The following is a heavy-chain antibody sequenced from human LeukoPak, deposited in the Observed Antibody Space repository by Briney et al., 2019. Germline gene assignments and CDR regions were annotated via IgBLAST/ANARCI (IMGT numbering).Heavy chain of an antibody. CDR1: GFTFSSYS. D-gene: IGHD4-11*01. CDR2: IRGGGNSP. V-gene: IGHV3-23*01. CDR3: AKEHSNYHYYYGTDV. Sequence: PARSLRLACAASGFTFSSYSMSWVRLAPRKGLEWDSTIRGGGNSPYYADSVKGRFTTCRDNSMNTLYLQVNSLRAEDTAVYYCAKEHSNYHYYYGTDVWGQGTTVTVSS. J-gene: IGHJ6*02.